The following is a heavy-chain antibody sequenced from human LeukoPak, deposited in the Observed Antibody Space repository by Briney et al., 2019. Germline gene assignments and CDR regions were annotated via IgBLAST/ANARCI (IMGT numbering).Heavy chain of an antibody. V-gene: IGHV3-30*02. CDR1: GFTFSGYG. D-gene: IGHD3-22*01. CDR2: IRYDGSNK. CDR3: AKKTGDSSGYYRRYYFDY. J-gene: IGHJ4*02. Sequence: QPGGSLRLSCAASGFTFSGYGMHWVRQAPGKGLEWVAFIRYDGSNKYYADSVKGRFTISRDNSKNTLYLQMNSLRAEDTAVYYCAKKTGDSSGYYRRYYFDYWGQGTLVTVSS.